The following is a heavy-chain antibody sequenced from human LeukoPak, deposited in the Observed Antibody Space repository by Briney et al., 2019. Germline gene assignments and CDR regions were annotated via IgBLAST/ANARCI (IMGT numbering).Heavy chain of an antibody. D-gene: IGHD3-3*01. J-gene: IGHJ6*02. CDR1: GFTFSSYA. CDR2: ISGSGGST. Sequence: GGSLRLSCAASGFTFSSYAMSWVRQAPGKGLEWVSAISGSGGSTYYADSVKGRFTISRENSKNTLYLQMNSLRAEDTAVYYCAKKGGFGVVIDPYYYYGMDVWGQGTTVTVSS. V-gene: IGHV3-23*01. CDR3: AKKGGFGVVIDPYYYYGMDV.